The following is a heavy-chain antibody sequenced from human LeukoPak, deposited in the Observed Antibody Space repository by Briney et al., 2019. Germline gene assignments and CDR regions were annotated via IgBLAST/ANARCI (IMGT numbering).Heavy chain of an antibody. CDR1: GFTFSDYS. D-gene: IGHD6-13*01. CDR2: ISSSSSNI. V-gene: IGHV3-48*02. J-gene: IGHJ5*02. Sequence: GGSLRLSCAASGFTFSDYSMNWVRQAPGKGLEWVSYISSSSSNIYYADSVKGRFTISRDNAKNSLYLQMNSLRDEDTAVYYCAREGRTAAGTDWFDPWGQGTLVTVSS. CDR3: AREGRTAAGTDWFDP.